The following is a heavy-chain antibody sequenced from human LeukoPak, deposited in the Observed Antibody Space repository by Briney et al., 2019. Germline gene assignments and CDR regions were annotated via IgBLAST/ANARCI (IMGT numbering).Heavy chain of an antibody. CDR1: GFIFSSLA. Sequence: PGGSLRLSCAGSGFIFSSLAVHWVRQAPGKGLEWVAISYDGTNNYYADSVKGRFTISRDNSKNTVYLQMNSLRAEDTAVYYCAKEITYCSRTSCYVYWYFDLWGRGTLVTVSS. D-gene: IGHD2-2*01. CDR2: SYDGTNN. J-gene: IGHJ2*01. V-gene: IGHV3-30-3*01. CDR3: AKEITYCSRTSCYVYWYFDL.